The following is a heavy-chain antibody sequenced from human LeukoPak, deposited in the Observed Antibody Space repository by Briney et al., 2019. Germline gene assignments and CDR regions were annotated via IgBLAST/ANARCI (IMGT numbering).Heavy chain of an antibody. CDR2: ARYDGSNK. Sequence: QTGRSLRLSCAAAGFNFNYYGMHWVRQAPGKGLGWVAFARYDGSNKYYADSVKGRFTISRDNSENTLYMQMNSLRVEDTAVYYCAKGLHSSSWNDAFDIWGQGTTVTVSS. V-gene: IGHV3-30*02. D-gene: IGHD6-13*01. J-gene: IGHJ3*02. CDR1: GFNFNYYG. CDR3: AKGLHSSSWNDAFDI.